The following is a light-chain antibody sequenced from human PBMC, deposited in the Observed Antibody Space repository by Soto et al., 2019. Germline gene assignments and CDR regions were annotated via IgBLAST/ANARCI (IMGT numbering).Light chain of an antibody. Sequence: QSVLTQPPSASGTPGQRVTISCSGSSSNIGDNPVNWYQQVPGAAPKLLIYGNNNRPSGVPDRFSGSKSGTSASLAITGLQAEDEADYYCQSYDSSLSGSVFGTGTKLTVL. J-gene: IGLJ1*01. CDR2: GNN. CDR3: QSYDSSLSGSV. CDR1: SSNIGDNP. V-gene: IGLV1-40*01.